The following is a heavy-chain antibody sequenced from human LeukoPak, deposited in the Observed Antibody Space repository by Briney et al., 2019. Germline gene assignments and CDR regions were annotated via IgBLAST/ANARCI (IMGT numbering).Heavy chain of an antibody. CDR3: ARANMVRGVGSFFDRNWFDP. D-gene: IGHD3-10*01. CDR2: IRAYNGNT. Sequence: ASVKVSCKASGYTFTRYGISWVRQAPGQGLEWMGWIRAYNGNTNYAQKLQGRVTMTTDTSPSTAYMELRSLRSDDTAVYYCARANMVRGVGSFFDRNWFDPWGQGTPVTVSS. V-gene: IGHV1-18*01. J-gene: IGHJ5*02. CDR1: GYTFTRYG.